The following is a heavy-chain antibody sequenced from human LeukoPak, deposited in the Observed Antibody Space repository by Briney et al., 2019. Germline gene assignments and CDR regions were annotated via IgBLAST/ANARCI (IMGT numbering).Heavy chain of an antibody. V-gene: IGHV3-48*01. D-gene: IGHD4-17*01. J-gene: IGHJ4*02. Sequence: GGSLRLSCAASGFTFSSYSMNWVRQAPGKGLEWVSYISSSSSTIYYADSVKGRFTISRDNAKSSLYLQMNSLRAEDTAVYYCAREGAIYGDYVNYWGQGTLVTVSS. CDR2: ISSSSSTI. CDR3: AREGAIYGDYVNY. CDR1: GFTFSSYS.